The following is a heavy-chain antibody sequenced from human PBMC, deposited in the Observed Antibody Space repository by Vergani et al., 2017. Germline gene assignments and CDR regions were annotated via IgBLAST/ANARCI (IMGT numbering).Heavy chain of an antibody. J-gene: IGHJ4*02. V-gene: IGHV3-23*01. CDR1: GFTFSSYA. CDR3: AKLGDYGYYLFDY. CDR2: ISVSGGST. D-gene: IGHD4-17*01. Sequence: EVQLLESGGGLVQPGGSLRLSCAAPGFTFSSYAMSWVRQSPGKGLEWVSAISVSGGSTYYADSVKGRFTITRDNSQNTQYLQMNSLRAEDTAVYYCAKLGDYGYYLFDYWGQGTLVTVSS.